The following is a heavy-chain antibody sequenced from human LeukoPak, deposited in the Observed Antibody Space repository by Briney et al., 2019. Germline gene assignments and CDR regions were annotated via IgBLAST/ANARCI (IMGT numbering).Heavy chain of an antibody. V-gene: IGHV1-2*02. CDR3: ARGPEWYSSGWYAGDVDY. D-gene: IGHD6-19*01. J-gene: IGHJ4*02. Sequence: ASVKVSCKAPGYTFTGYYMHWVRQAPGQGLEWMGWINPNSGGTNYAQKFQGRVTMTRDTSISTAYMELSRLRSDDTAVYYCARGPEWYSSGWYAGDVDYWGQGTLVTVSS. CDR2: INPNSGGT. CDR1: GYTFTGYY.